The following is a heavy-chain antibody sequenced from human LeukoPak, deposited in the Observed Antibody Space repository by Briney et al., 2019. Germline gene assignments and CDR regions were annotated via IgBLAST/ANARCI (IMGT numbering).Heavy chain of an antibody. Sequence: PSETLSLTCTVSGGSISSSSYYWGWIRQPPGKGLEWIGEINHSGSTNYNPSLKSRVTISVDTSKNQFSLKLSSVTAADTAVYYCARGGSSVVVVAATFRGVRYFDYWGQGTLVTVSS. CDR1: GGSISSSSYY. V-gene: IGHV4-39*07. CDR2: INHSGST. J-gene: IGHJ4*02. D-gene: IGHD2-15*01. CDR3: ARGGSSVVVVAATFRGVRYFDY.